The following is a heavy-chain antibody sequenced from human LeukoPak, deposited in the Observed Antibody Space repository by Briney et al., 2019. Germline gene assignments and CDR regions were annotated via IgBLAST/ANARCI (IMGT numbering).Heavy chain of an antibody. Sequence: PGGSLRLSCAASGFTFSSYVMHGVRQAPGRGVEWVAFITYDGSNNTYAASSKDRFTISRDNSKNNLYLQMNSLMAEDTAVDYCARDRPIVVVTATDYWGQGTLVTVSS. D-gene: IGHD2-21*02. CDR3: ARDRPIVVVTATDY. J-gene: IGHJ4*02. CDR2: ITYDGSNN. V-gene: IGHV3-30-3*01. CDR1: GFTFSSYV.